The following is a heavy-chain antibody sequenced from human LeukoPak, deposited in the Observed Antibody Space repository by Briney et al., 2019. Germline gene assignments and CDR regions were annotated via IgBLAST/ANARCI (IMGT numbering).Heavy chain of an antibody. Sequence: GASVKVSCKASGFTLTSSAVQWVRQARGQRLKWIGWIVVGSGNTNYAQKFQERVTITRDMSTSTAYMELSSLRSEDTAVFYCAADRGYDFWSGYFDYYYYGMDVWGQGTTVTVSS. V-gene: IGHV1-58*01. CDR2: IVVGSGNT. CDR1: GFTLTSSA. CDR3: AADRGYDFWSGYFDYYYYGMDV. D-gene: IGHD3-3*01. J-gene: IGHJ6*02.